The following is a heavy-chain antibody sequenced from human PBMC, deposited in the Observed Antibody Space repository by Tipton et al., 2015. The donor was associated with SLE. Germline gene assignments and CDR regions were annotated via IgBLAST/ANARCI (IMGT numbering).Heavy chain of an antibody. V-gene: IGHV3-30*04. D-gene: IGHD1-1*01. J-gene: IGHJ6*02. CDR1: GFTFSTYP. CDR2: ISYDGSNK. CDR3: VNQHIDHWNDDFYYYYGMDA. Sequence: SLRLSCAASGFTFSTYPMHWVRQAPGKGLEWVAVISYDGSNKYYSDSVKGRFTISRDNSKNTLYLQMNSLRAEDTSVYYCVNQHIDHWNDDFYYYYGMDAWGQGTMVTVSS.